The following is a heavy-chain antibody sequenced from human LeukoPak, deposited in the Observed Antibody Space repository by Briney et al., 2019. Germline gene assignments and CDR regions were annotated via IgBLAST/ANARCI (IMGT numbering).Heavy chain of an antibody. CDR1: GYTFTNHW. CDR2: IYPGDSDT. CDR3: ASHLAYRPQDCGGDCYSPGGFDI. D-gene: IGHD2-21*02. V-gene: IGHV5-51*01. J-gene: IGHJ3*02. Sequence: RLGESLKISCKGSGYTFTNHWIGWVRQMPGKGLEWMGIIYPGDSDTRYSPSFQGQVTISADKSISTAYLQWSSLKASDTAMYYCASHLAYRPQDCGGDCYSPGGFDIWGQGTMVTVSS.